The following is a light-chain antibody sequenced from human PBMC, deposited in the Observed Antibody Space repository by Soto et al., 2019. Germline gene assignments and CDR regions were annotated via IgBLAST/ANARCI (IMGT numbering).Light chain of an antibody. CDR3: AAWDDSRNGYV. V-gene: IGLV1-44*01. CDR1: SSNIGSNT. J-gene: IGLJ1*01. CDR2: TNN. Sequence: QSVLTQPPSASGTPGERVTISCSGSSSNIGSNTVNWYQHLPGTAPELVIYTNNQRPSGVPDRFSGSKSGTSASLAISGLQSDDEADYYCAAWDDSRNGYVFGTGTKLTVL.